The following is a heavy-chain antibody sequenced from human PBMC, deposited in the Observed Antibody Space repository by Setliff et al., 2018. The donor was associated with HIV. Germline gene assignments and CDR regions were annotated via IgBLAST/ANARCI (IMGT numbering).Heavy chain of an antibody. V-gene: IGHV4-61*09. CDR1: GGIISSVSFF. CDR3: ARAREGWKPFAFDY. Sequence: SETLSLTCTVSGGIISSVSFFWSWIRQPAGKGLEWIGHISATGSTNYNPSLKSRVTMSLDTSKNQFSLNLNSVTAADAAVYFCARAREGWKPFAFDYWGQGTLVTVSS. J-gene: IGHJ4*02. CDR2: ISATGST. D-gene: IGHD1-1*01.